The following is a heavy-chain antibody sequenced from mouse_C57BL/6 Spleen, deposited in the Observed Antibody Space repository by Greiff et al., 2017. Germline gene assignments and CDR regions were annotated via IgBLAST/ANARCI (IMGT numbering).Heavy chain of an antibody. Sequence: QVQLKESDAELVKPGASVKISCKVSGYTFTDHTIHWMKQRPEQGLEWIGYIYPRDGSTKYNEKFKGQATLTADKASSTAYMQLNSLTSEDSAVYYCARAGDNYYFDYWGQGTTLTVSS. CDR3: ARAGDNYYFDY. V-gene: IGHV1-78*01. J-gene: IGHJ2*01. CDR1: GYTFTDHT. D-gene: IGHD1-3*01. CDR2: IYPRDGST.